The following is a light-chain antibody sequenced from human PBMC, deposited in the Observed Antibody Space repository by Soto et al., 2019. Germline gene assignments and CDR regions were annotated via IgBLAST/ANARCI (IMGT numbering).Light chain of an antibody. CDR1: QSVLYSSNNKNY. CDR3: QQYYSTLGT. J-gene: IGKJ1*01. V-gene: IGKV4-1*01. CDR2: WAS. Sequence: DIVMTQSPDSLAVSLGERATINCTSSQSVLYSSNNKNYLAWYQQKPGQPPKLRIYWASTRESGVPDRFSGSGSGTECTLNISSLQAEDVAVYYCQQYYSTLGTFGQGTKVEI.